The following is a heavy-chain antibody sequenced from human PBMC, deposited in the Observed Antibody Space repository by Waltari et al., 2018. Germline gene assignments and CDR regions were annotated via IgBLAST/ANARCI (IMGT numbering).Heavy chain of an antibody. Sequence: QLQLQESGPGLVKPSETLSLTCTVSGGSISSSSYYWGWIRQPPGKGLEWIGSIYYSGSTDYNPALKSRVTIAVDTSKNQFSLKLSSVTAADTAVDYCARHNVPVVEYYFDYWGQGTLVTVSS. CDR3: ARHNVPVVEYYFDY. CDR2: IYYSGST. V-gene: IGHV4-39*01. CDR1: GGSISSSSYY. D-gene: IGHD2-15*01. J-gene: IGHJ4*02.